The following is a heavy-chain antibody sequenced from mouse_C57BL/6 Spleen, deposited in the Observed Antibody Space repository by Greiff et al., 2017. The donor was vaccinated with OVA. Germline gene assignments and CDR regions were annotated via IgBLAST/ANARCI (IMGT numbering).Heavy chain of an antibody. CDR1: GFTFNTYA. CDR2: LRSKSSNYAT. V-gene: IGHV10-3*01. D-gene: IGHD4-1*01. J-gene: IGHJ1*03. CDR3: VRNWHWYFDV. Sequence: EADGGLVQPKGSLKLSCAASGFTFNTYAMHWVRQAPGKGLEWVARLRSKSSNYATYYADSVKDRFTISRDDSQSMLYLQMNNLKTEDTAMYYCVRNWHWYFDVWGTGTTVTVSS.